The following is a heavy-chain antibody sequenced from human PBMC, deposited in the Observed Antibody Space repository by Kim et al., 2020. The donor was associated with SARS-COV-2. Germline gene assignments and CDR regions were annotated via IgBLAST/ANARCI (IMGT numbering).Heavy chain of an antibody. J-gene: IGHJ4*01. D-gene: IGHD6-13*01. Sequence: SETLSLTCTVSGGSISSSSYYWGWIRQPPGKGLEWIGSIYYSGSTYYNPSLKSRVTISVDTSKNQFSLKLSSVTAADTAVYYCARHARSSSWSLNFDYWG. CDR3: ARHARSSSWSLNFDY. V-gene: IGHV4-39*01. CDR1: GGSISSSSYY. CDR2: IYYSGST.